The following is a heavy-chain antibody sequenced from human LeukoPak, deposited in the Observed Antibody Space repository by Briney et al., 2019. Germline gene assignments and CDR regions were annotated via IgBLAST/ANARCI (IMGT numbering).Heavy chain of an antibody. V-gene: IGHV1-3*01. D-gene: IGHD5-12*01. CDR2: INAGNGNT. J-gene: IGHJ6*02. Sequence: ASVKVSCKASGYTFTSYAMHWVRQAPGQRLEWMGWINAGNGNTKYSQKFQGRVTITRDTSASTAYIELSSLRSDDTAEYYCARDEWLHYYYYGMDVWGQGTTVTVSS. CDR1: GYTFTSYA. CDR3: ARDEWLHYYYYGMDV.